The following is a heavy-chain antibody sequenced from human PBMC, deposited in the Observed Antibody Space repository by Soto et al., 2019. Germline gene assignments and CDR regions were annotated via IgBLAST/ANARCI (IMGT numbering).Heavy chain of an antibody. D-gene: IGHD2-2*01. CDR1: GFSFSTYW. CDR2: IDHDGRST. J-gene: IGHJ1*01. V-gene: IGHV3-74*01. Sequence: EVQLVESGGGLVQPGRYLRLSCAASGFSFSTYWMHWVRQGPGKGLVWVSRIDHDGRSTSYADSVKGRFTISRDNAKNTLSLQMNSLTVEDTGVYYCVRKAGASYMPAEYFQHWGQGTLVTVSS. CDR3: VRKAGASYMPAEYFQH.